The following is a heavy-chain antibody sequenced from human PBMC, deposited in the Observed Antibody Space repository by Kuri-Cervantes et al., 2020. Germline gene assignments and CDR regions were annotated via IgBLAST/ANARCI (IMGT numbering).Heavy chain of an antibody. J-gene: IGHJ6*02. CDR1: GFTFSSYS. V-gene: IGHV3-53*01. D-gene: IGHD3-10*01. CDR2: IYSAGNT. Sequence: ETLSLTCAASGFTFSSYSMNWVRQAPGKGLEWVSIIYSAGNTHYADSVRGRFTTSRDNSRNTLYLQMNSLRAEDTAVYYCARDPHFGGRFGELSPDYYYYGMDVWGQGTTVTVSS. CDR3: ARDPHFGGRFGELSPDYYYYGMDV.